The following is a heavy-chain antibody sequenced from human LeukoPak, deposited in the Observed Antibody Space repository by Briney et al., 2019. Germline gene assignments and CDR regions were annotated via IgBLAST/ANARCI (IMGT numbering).Heavy chain of an antibody. Sequence: GGSLRLSCAASGFTFSSYWMSWVRQAPGKGLEWVANIKQDESEKYYVDSVKGRFTISRDNAKNSLYLQMNSLRAEDTAVYYCARDDWGYDFWSGYISMFDYWGQGTLVTVSS. V-gene: IGHV3-7*01. CDR3: ARDDWGYDFWSGYISMFDY. CDR1: GFTFSSYW. D-gene: IGHD3-3*01. CDR2: IKQDESEK. J-gene: IGHJ4*02.